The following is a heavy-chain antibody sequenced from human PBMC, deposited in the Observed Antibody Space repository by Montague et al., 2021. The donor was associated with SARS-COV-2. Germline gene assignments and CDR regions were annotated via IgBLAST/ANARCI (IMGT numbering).Heavy chain of an antibody. CDR3: ARRGGGEVFARFMYWYFDV. CDR1: GASTNSNSYY. Sequence: SETLSLTCAVSGASTNSNSYYWGWIRQPPGKGLDWIGSFYYTGYTCYTPSLKSRVTISGDTSKNQFSLKLTSVTAADTAVYYCARRGGGEVFARFMYWYFDVWSRGSLVTVSS. V-gene: IGHV4-39*01. CDR2: FYYTGYT. J-gene: IGHJ2*01. D-gene: IGHD2-21*01.